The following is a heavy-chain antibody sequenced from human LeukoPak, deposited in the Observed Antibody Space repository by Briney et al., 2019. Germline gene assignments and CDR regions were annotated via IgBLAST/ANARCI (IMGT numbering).Heavy chain of an antibody. CDR2: ISASGADT. D-gene: IGHD4-23*01. Sequence: SGGSLRLSCTTSGFIFAKYAMAWVRQSPGKGLEWVSTISASGADTYYADSVRSRFTISRDNSRNALYLQLSRLRVDDTAFYYCPKPLLTPGNWGPGTLVTVSS. V-gene: IGHV3-23*01. CDR3: PKPLLTPGN. J-gene: IGHJ4*02. CDR1: GFIFAKYA.